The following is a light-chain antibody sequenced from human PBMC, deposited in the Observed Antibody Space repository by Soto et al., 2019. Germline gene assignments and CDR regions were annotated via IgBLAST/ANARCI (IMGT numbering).Light chain of an antibody. V-gene: IGKV1-33*01. CDR2: DAS. Sequence: DIQMTKSPACLSASVGDRVTTTCQASQDISNYLNWYQQKPGKAPKLLIYDASNLETGVPSRFSGSGSGTDFTFTISSLQPEDIATYYCQQYDNLPPGITFGPGTKVDIK. CDR3: QQYDNLPPGIT. CDR1: QDISNY. J-gene: IGKJ3*01.